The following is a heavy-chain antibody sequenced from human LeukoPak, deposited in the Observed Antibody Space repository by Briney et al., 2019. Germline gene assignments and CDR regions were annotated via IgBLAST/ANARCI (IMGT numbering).Heavy chain of an antibody. Sequence: ASVKVSCKASGYTFTCYYMHWVRQAPGQGLEWMGWINPNSGGTNYAQKFQGWVTMTRDTSISTAYMELSSLRSEDTAVYYCARGWGDSSSWYEAFDYWGQGTLVTVSS. CDR1: GYTFTCYY. V-gene: IGHV1-2*04. D-gene: IGHD6-13*01. CDR3: ARGWGDSSSWYEAFDY. CDR2: INPNSGGT. J-gene: IGHJ4*02.